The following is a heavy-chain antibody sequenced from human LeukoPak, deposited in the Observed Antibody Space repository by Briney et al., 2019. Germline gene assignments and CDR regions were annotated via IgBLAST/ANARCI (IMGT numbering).Heavy chain of an antibody. V-gene: IGHV4-31*03. J-gene: IGHJ4*02. D-gene: IGHD2-2*01. CDR2: IYYSGST. Sequence: PSETLSLTCTVSGGSISSRNYYWGWIRQPPGEGLEWIGYIYYSGSTYYNPSLKSRVTISVDTSKNQFSLKLSSVTAADTAVYYCARSYPSRDIVVVPADYFDYWGQGTLVTVSS. CDR3: ARSYPSRDIVVVPADYFDY. CDR1: GGSISSRNYY.